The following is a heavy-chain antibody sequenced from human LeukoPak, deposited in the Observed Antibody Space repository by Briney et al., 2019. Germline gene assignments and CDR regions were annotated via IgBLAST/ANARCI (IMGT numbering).Heavy chain of an antibody. CDR2: MNPNSGNT. Sequence: AASVKVSCKASGYTFTSYDINWVRQATGQGLEWMGWMNPNSGNTGYAQKFQGRVTITRNTSISTAYMELSSLRSGDTAVYYCARGPSVSGSYWTTYYYYYMDVWGKGTTVTVSS. CDR3: ARGPSVSGSYWTTYYYYYMDV. J-gene: IGHJ6*03. CDR1: GYTFTSYD. D-gene: IGHD1-26*01. V-gene: IGHV1-8*03.